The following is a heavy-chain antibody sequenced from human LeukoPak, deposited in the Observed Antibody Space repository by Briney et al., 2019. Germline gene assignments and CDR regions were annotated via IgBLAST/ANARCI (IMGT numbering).Heavy chain of an antibody. V-gene: IGHV4-4*07. Sequence: PSETLSLSCAASGGSISYYYWSWIRQPAGKGLEWIARISTSGSTKCNPSLESRVSLFVGTSEKQFSLMQSSVTAAETAAYYCARGDDSSGQGYWGQGALVTVS. J-gene: IGHJ4*01. CDR3: ARGDDSSGQGY. CDR2: ISTSGST. D-gene: IGHD3-22*01. CDR1: GGSISYYY.